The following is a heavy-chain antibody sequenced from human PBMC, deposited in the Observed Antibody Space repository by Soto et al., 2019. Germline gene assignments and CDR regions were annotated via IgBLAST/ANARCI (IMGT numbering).Heavy chain of an antibody. Sequence: SETLSLTCTVSGGSISSSSYCWGWIRQPPGKGLEWIGSIYYSGSTYYNPSLKSRITINPDTSENQFSLQLNSVTPEDTAVYYCAREVEQQLAYNWFDPWGQGTLVTVSS. CDR1: GGSISSSSYC. CDR3: AREVEQQLAYNWFDP. D-gene: IGHD6-13*01. J-gene: IGHJ5*02. CDR2: IYYSGST. V-gene: IGHV4-39*07.